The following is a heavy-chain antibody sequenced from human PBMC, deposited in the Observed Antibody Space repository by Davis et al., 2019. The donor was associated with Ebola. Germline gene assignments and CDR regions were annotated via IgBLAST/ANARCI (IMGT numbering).Heavy chain of an antibody. J-gene: IGHJ4*02. CDR3: AREPRPYYYDSSGYYPY. V-gene: IGHV1-2*02. CDR1: GYTFTGYY. D-gene: IGHD3-22*01. CDR2: INPNSGGI. Sequence: AASVKVSCKASGYTFTGYYMHWVRQAPGQGLEWMGWINPNSGGINYAQKLQGRVTMTTDTSTSTAYMELRSLRSDDTAVYYCAREPRPYYYDSSGYYPYWGQGTLVTVSS.